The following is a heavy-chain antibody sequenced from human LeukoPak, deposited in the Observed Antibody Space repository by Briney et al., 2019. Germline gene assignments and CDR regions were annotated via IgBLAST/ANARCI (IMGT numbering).Heavy chain of an antibody. CDR2: IRYDGSNK. CDR3: AKAMVSSRRKEGSTIDY. CDR1: GFTFSSYG. V-gene: IGHV3-30*02. D-gene: IGHD5/OR15-5a*01. J-gene: IGHJ4*02. Sequence: GGSLRLSCAASGFTFSSYGMHWVRQAPGKGLEWVAFIRYDGSNKYYADSVKGRFTISGDNSKNTLYLQMNSLRAEDTAVYYCAKAMVSSRRKEGSTIDYWGQGTLVTVSS.